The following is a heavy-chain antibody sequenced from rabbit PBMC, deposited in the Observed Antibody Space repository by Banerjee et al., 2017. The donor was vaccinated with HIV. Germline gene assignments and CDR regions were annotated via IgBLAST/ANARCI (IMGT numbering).Heavy chain of an antibody. CDR2: IYTGSSGST. Sequence: QEQLVESGGGLVQPEGSLTLTCTAFGFSFSSGYWLCWVRQAPGKGPEWIACIYTGSSGSTYYASWAKGRFTISKTSSTTVTLQMTSLTAADTATYFCARGAGGGASAYANFWGQGTLVTVS. CDR3: ARGAGGGASAYANF. V-gene: IGHV1S45*01. D-gene: IGHD6-1*01. CDR1: GFSFSSGYW. J-gene: IGHJ4*01.